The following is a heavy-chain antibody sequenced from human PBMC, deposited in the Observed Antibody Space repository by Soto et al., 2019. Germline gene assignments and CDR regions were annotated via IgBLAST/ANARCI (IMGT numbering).Heavy chain of an antibody. D-gene: IGHD6-6*01. CDR2: IYWSGDE. Sequence: SWPTLVNPTQTLTLTCSFSGFSLSTSGVGVGWIRQSPGKALEWLALIYWSGDEHYRPSLKSRLSITKDTSKNHVVLIMTDMDPVDTATXYCARGLATLPVFAFDIWGQGTMVTVSS. V-gene: IGHV2-5*01. CDR3: ARGLATLPVFAFDI. CDR1: GFSLSTSGVG. J-gene: IGHJ3*02.